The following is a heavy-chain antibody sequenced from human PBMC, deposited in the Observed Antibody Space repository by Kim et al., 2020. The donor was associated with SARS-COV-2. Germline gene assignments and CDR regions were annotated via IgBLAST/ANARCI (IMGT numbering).Heavy chain of an antibody. Sequence: GGSLRLSCAASGFTFRDHHLDWVRQAPGKGLEWVGRTRNKAKSYSTEYAASVKGRFTISRDDSQSSLSLQMNSLKREDTAVYYCTRGVWDWGQGPWSPSP. CDR3: TRGVWD. D-gene: IGHD1-26*01. CDR2: TRNKAKSYST. CDR1: GFTFRDHH. J-gene: IGHJ1*01. V-gene: IGHV3-72*01.